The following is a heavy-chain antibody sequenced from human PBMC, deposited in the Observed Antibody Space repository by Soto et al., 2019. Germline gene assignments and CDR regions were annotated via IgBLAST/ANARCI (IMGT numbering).Heavy chain of an antibody. CDR3: ARHGGNYYYYGMDV. J-gene: IGHJ6*02. Sequence: PSETLSLTCTVSGGSISSGGYYWSWIRQHPGKGLEWIGYIYYSGSTYYNPSLKSRVTISVDTSKNQFSLKLSSVTTADTAVYYCARHGGNYYYYGMDVWGQGTTVTV. V-gene: IGHV4-31*03. CDR2: IYYSGST. CDR1: GGSISSGGYY. D-gene: IGHD2-15*01.